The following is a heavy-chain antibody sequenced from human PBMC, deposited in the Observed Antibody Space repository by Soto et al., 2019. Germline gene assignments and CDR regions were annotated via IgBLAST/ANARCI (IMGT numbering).Heavy chain of an antibody. CDR2: ISSNVGST. Sequence: GSRRLSCSASGFTFSSYAMHWVRQAPGKGLEYVSAISSNVGSTYYADSVKGRFTISRDNSKNTLYLQMSSLRAEDTAVYYCVKGLLWFGDPSVYCRMEVWGKGNTVTVSS. J-gene: IGHJ6*04. V-gene: IGHV3-64D*06. CDR3: VKGLLWFGDPSVYCRMEV. D-gene: IGHD3-10*01. CDR1: GFTFSSYA.